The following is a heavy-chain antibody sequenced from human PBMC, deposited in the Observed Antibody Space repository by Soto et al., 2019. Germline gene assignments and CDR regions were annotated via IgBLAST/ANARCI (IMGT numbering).Heavy chain of an antibody. Sequence: QITLKESGPSLVKPTQPLTVTCSFSGFSLTTSGVGVGWIRQPPGKALEWLALIYWDDDKRYSPSLNSRLTITKDTSKNQVVLTMTDMDPRDTGELWTFDHWGQGALVTVSS. CDR1: GFSLTTSGVG. CDR3: FDH. D-gene: IGHD3-16*01. J-gene: IGHJ4*02. CDR2: IYWDDDK. V-gene: IGHV2-5*02.